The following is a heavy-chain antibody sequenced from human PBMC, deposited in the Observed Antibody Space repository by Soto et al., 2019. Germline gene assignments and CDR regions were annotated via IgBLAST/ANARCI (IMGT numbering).Heavy chain of an antibody. CDR3: ARHYDSSGYYLGY. CDR2: IWYDGSNK. V-gene: IGHV3-33*01. D-gene: IGHD3-22*01. CDR1: GFTFSSYV. J-gene: IGHJ4*02. Sequence: LXLSCAASGFTFSSYVMHWVRQAPGKGLEWVAVIWYDGSNKYYADSVKGRFTISRDNSKNTLYLQMNSLRAEDTAVYYCARHYDSSGYYLGYWGQGTLVTVSS.